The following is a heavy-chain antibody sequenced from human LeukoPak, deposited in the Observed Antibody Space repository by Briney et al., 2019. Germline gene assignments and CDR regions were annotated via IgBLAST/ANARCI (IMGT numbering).Heavy chain of an antibody. Sequence: SETLSLTCTVSGASINNYYWTWIRQPPGKGLEWIGYISDIGRTSYNPSLKSRVTISVDTSKNQFSLKLSSVTAADTAVYYCARLRHSYYGGNYFDYWGQGTLVTVSS. J-gene: IGHJ4*02. CDR3: ARLRHSYYGGNYFDY. CDR2: ISDIGRT. V-gene: IGHV4-59*08. D-gene: IGHD4-23*01. CDR1: GASINNYY.